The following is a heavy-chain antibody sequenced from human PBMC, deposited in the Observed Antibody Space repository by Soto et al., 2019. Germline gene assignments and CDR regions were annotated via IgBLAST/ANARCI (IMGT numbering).Heavy chain of an antibody. D-gene: IGHD2-15*01. CDR1: GFTFSSYA. J-gene: IGHJ6*02. Sequence: EVQLLESGGGLVQPGGSLRLSCAASGFTFSSYAMSWVRQAPGKGLEWVSAISGSGGSTYYADSVKGRFTISRDNSKNTLYLQMNSLRAEDRAVYYWAKPGCSARNRSRGDCYGMDVWGQGTTVTVSS. CDR3: AKPGCSARNRSRGDCYGMDV. CDR2: ISGSGGST. V-gene: IGHV3-23*01.